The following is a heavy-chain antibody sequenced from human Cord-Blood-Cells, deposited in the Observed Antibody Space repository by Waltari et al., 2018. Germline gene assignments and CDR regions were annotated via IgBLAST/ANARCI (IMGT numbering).Heavy chain of an antibody. CDR3: ARELDFWSGHDAFDI. D-gene: IGHD3-3*01. V-gene: IGHV4-34*01. Sequence: QVQLQQWGAGLLKPSETLSLTCAVYGGSFSGYYWSWIRPPPGKGLEWIGEINHSGSTNYNPSLKSRVTISVDTSKNQFSLKLSSVTAADTAVYYCARELDFWSGHDAFDIWGQGTMVTVSS. CDR2: INHSGST. J-gene: IGHJ3*02. CDR1: GGSFSGYY.